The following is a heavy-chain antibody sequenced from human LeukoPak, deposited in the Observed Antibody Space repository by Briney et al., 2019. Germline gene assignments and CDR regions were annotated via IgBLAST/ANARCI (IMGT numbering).Heavy chain of an antibody. Sequence: PSETLSLTCTVSGGSISSSSYYWGWIRQPPGKGLEWIGSIYYSGSTYYNPSLKSRVTISVDTSKNQFSLKLSSVTAADTAVYYCARENVVAVAGTKVNWFDPWGQGTLVTVSS. D-gene: IGHD6-19*01. CDR1: GGSISSSSYY. CDR3: ARENVVAVAGTKVNWFDP. V-gene: IGHV4-39*07. J-gene: IGHJ5*02. CDR2: IYYSGST.